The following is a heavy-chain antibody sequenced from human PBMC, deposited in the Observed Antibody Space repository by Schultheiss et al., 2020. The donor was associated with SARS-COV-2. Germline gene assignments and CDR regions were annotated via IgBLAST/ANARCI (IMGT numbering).Heavy chain of an antibody. Sequence: SETLSLTCTVSGGSISSRIYYWDWIRQPPGKGLEWIGYIYSSGSTNYNPSLKSRVTISGDTSKNQVSLKLSSVTAADTAVYYCARGSYDLQHWGQGTLVTVSS. V-gene: IGHV4-61*01. CDR1: GGSISSRIYY. CDR3: ARGSYDLQH. CDR2: IYSSGST. J-gene: IGHJ1*01. D-gene: IGHD4-17*01.